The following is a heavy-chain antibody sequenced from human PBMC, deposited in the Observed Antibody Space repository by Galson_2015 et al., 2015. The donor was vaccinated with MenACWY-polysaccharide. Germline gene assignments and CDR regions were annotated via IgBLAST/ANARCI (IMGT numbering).Heavy chain of an antibody. V-gene: IGHV3-74*01. CDR2: INSDGSGT. D-gene: IGHD3-10*01. Sequence: SLRLSCAASGFTFSDNWMHWVRQAPGKGLGWVSRINSDGSGTIYADSVKGRFTITRDNAKNTLYLQMNSLRAEDTAVYFCARGIISMVRGVGITSIWFDPWGQGTLVIVSS. CDR3: ARGIISMVRGVGITSIWFDP. J-gene: IGHJ5*02. CDR1: GFTFSDNW.